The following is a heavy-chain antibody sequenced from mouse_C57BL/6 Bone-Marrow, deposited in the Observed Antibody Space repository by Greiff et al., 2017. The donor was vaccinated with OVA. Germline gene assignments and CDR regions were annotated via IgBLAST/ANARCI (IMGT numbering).Heavy chain of an antibody. V-gene: IGHV5-9-1*02. CDR1: GFTFSSYA. CDR3: TRDHGYYDYFDY. Sequence: EVQVVESGEGLVKPGGSLKLSCAASGFTFSSYAMSWVRQTPEKRLEWVAYISSGGDYIYYADTVKGRFTISRDNARNTLYLQMSSLKSEDTAMYYCTRDHGYYDYFDYWGQGTTLTVSS. J-gene: IGHJ2*01. D-gene: IGHD2-3*01. CDR2: ISSGGDYI.